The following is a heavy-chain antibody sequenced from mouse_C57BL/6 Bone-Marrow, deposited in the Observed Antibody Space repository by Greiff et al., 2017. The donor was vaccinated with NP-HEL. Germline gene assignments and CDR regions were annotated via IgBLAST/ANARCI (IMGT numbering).Heavy chain of an antibody. D-gene: IGHD1-1*01. V-gene: IGHV1-72*01. CDR2: IDPNSGGT. Sequence: VQLQQPGAELVKPGASVKLSCKASGYTFTSYWMHWVKQRPGRGLEWIGRIDPNSGGTKYNEKFKSKATLTVDKPSSTAYMPLSSLTSEDSAVYYCARSVPSYYYGSSPPLNYWGQGTTLTVSS. CDR1: GYTFTSYW. J-gene: IGHJ2*01. CDR3: ARSVPSYYYGSSPPLNY.